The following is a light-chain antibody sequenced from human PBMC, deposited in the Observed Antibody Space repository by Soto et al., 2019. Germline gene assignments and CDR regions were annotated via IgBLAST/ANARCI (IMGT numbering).Light chain of an antibody. CDR2: AAS. CDR1: QGIRNA. V-gene: IGKV1-6*01. CDR3: LQDYNYPLT. Sequence: AIQMTQSPSSLSASVGDRVTITCRASQGIRNALGWYQQKPGKAPKLLIYAASSFQSGVPSRFSDSGSGTDFTLTISSLQPEDFATYYCLQDYNYPLTFGGGTKVEIK. J-gene: IGKJ4*01.